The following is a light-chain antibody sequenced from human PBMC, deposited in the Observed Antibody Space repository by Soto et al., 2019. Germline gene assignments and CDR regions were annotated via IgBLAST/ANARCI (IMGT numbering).Light chain of an antibody. CDR3: SSYTSTHVL. CDR2: DVX. Sequence: QSALTQPASVSGSPGQSITISCTGTSSDVGGYNYVSWYQQHPGKAPKLMIYDVXNRPSGVSNRFXGSNSGNTXSXTIXGXXXXXXADYYCSSYTSTHVLFGGGTKLTVL. V-gene: IGLV2-14*01. J-gene: IGLJ2*01. CDR1: SSDVGGYNY.